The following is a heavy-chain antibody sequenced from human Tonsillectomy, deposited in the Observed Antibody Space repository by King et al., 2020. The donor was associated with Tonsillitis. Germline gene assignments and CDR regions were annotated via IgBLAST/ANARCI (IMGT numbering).Heavy chain of an antibody. J-gene: IGHJ6*02. D-gene: IGHD3-3*01. CDR2: ISYDGSKK. V-gene: IGHV3-30*18. Sequence: QVQLVESGGGVVQPGRSLRLSCAASGFSFSNCGMHWVRQAPGKGLEWVTVISYDGSKKYYADSVKGRFTISRDNSENTLYLQMNSLGAEDTAVYYCAKDVSYDCWRGYFSDSYYYGMDVWGQGTTVTVSS. CDR3: AKDVSYDCWRGYFSDSYYYGMDV. CDR1: GFSFSNCG.